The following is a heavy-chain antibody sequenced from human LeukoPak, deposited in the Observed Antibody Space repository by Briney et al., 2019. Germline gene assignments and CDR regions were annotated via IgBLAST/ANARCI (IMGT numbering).Heavy chain of an antibody. CDR3: AKGYSSRPFDY. CDR2: ISGSGGST. D-gene: IGHD6-13*01. V-gene: IGHV3-23*01. CDR1: GFTFDNYA. J-gene: IGHJ4*02. Sequence: GGSLRLSCAASGFTFDNYAMTWVRQAPGKGLQWVSGISGSGGSTYYADSVKGRFTISRDNSKNTLYLQMNSLRAEDTAVYCCAKGYSSRPFDYWGQGTLVTVSS.